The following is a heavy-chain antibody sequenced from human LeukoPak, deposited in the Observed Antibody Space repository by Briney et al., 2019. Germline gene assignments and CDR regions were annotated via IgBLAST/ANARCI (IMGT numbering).Heavy chain of an antibody. Sequence: GGSLRLSCAASGFTFSSYSMNWVRQAPGKGLEWISYISSSSSTIYYADSVKGRFTISRDNAKNSLYLQMNSLRAEDTALYYCAEDIERGLGINAFDTWGQGTMVTVSS. D-gene: IGHD1-14*01. J-gene: IGHJ3*02. V-gene: IGHV3-48*04. CDR1: GFTFSSYS. CDR3: AEDIERGLGINAFDT. CDR2: ISSSSSTI.